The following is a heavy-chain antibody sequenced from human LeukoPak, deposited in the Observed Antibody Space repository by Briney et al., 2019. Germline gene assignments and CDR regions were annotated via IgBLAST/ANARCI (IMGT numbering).Heavy chain of an antibody. J-gene: IGHJ5*02. CDR3: ARLSHVGLGVWFDP. CDR2: IYYSGST. V-gene: IGHV4-59*01. CDR1: GGSISSYY. D-gene: IGHD3-10*01. Sequence: PSETLSLTCSVSGGSISSYYWRWIRQPPGKGLEWIGYIYYSGSTNYNPSLKSRVTISVDTSKNQFSLKLSSVTAADPAVYYCARLSHVGLGVWFDPWGQGTLVTVSS.